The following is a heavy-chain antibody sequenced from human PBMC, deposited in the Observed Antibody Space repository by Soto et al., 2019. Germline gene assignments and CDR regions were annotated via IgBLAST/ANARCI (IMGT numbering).Heavy chain of an antibody. J-gene: IGHJ4*02. V-gene: IGHV4-61*01. CDR3: ASDHGIFGVVGTGFDY. CDR1: AGSVSSGTYY. D-gene: IGHD3-3*01. CDR2: IYYSGST. Sequence: SETLSLTCTVSAGSVSSGTYYWSWIRQPPGKGLEWIAYIYYSGSTNYNPSLKSRVTISVHTSKNQFSLKLSSVIVTDTAVYYCASDHGIFGVVGTGFDYWGQGTLVSVSS.